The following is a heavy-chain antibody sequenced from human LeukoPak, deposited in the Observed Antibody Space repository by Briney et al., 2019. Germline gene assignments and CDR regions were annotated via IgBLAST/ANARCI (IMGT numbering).Heavy chain of an antibody. Sequence: ASVKVSCKASGYTFTSYDINWVRQATGQGLEWMRWMNPNSGNTGYAQKFQGRVTMTRNTSISTAYMELSSLRSEDTAVYYCARDGRGWDYYYDSSGYYDNWFDPWGQGTLVTVSS. J-gene: IGHJ5*02. CDR1: GYTFTSYD. CDR3: ARDGRGWDYYYDSSGYYDNWFDP. CDR2: MNPNSGNT. V-gene: IGHV1-8*01. D-gene: IGHD3-22*01.